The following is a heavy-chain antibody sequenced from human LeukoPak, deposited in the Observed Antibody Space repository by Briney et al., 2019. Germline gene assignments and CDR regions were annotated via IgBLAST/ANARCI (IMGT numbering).Heavy chain of an antibody. V-gene: IGHV1-2*02. J-gene: IGHJ5*02. Sequence: GASVKVSCKASGYTFTGYYMHWVRQAPGRGLEWMGWINPNSGGTNYAQKFQGRVTMTRDTSISTAYMELSRLRSDDTAVYYCAVGYCSSCNWFDPWGQGTLVTVSS. CDR1: GYTFTGYY. CDR3: AVGYCSSCNWFDP. CDR2: INPNSGGT. D-gene: IGHD2-2*01.